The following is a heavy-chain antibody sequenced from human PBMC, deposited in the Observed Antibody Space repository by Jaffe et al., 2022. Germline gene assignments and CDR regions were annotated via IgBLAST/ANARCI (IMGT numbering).Heavy chain of an antibody. D-gene: IGHD5-18*01. J-gene: IGHJ2*01. CDR1: GGSISSGSYY. Sequence: QVQLQESGPGLVKPSQTLSLTCTVSGGSISSGSYYWSWIRQPAGKGLEWIGRIYTSGSTNYNPSLKSRVTISVDTSKNQFSLKLSSVTAADTAVYYCARESYGHYWYFDLWGRGTLVTVSS. CDR3: ARESYGHYWYFDL. V-gene: IGHV4-61*02. CDR2: IYTSGST.